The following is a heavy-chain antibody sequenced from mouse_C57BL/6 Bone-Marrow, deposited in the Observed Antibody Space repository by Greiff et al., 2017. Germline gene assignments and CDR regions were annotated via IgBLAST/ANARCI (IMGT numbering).Heavy chain of an antibody. CDR3: ARGAYYSNYVGFAY. CDR1: GYTFTSYW. Sequence: QVQLQQPGAELVKPGASVKLSCKASGYTFTSYWMHWVQQRPGRGLEWIGRIDPNSGGTKYNEKFKSKATLTVDKPSSTAYMQLSSLTSEDSAVYYCARGAYYSNYVGFAYWGQGTLVTVSA. V-gene: IGHV1-72*01. J-gene: IGHJ3*01. CDR2: IDPNSGGT. D-gene: IGHD2-5*01.